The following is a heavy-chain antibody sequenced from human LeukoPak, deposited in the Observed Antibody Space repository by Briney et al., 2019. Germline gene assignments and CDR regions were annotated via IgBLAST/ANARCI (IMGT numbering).Heavy chain of an antibody. CDR3: ARTLMALDGDLSWFDP. J-gene: IGHJ5*02. CDR1: GYTFTRYG. V-gene: IGHV1-18*01. CDR2: ISAYNGNT. Sequence: EASVKVSCKASGYTFTRYGISWVRQAPGQGLEWMGWISAYNGNTNYAQKLQGRVTMTTDTSTSTAYMELRSLRSDDTAVYYCARTLMALDGDLSWFDPWGQGTLVTVSS. D-gene: IGHD4-17*01.